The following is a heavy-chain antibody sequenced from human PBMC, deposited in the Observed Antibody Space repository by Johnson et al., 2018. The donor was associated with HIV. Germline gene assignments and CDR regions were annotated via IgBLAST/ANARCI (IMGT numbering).Heavy chain of an antibody. D-gene: IGHD2-8*01. CDR1: GFTFSTYG. J-gene: IGHJ3*02. V-gene: IGHV3-30*03. CDR2: ISYDGSNK. CDR3: ARALGLEVCAFDI. Sequence: HVQLVESGGRVVQPGGSLTLSCAASGFTFSTYGMHWVRQAPGRGLEWVAVISYDGSNKYYADSVKGRFTISRDNAKNFLYLQMNSLRAEDTAVYYCARALGLEVCAFDIWGQGTMVTVSS.